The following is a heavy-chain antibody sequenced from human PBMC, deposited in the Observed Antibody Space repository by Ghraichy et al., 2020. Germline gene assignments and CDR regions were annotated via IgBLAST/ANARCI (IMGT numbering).Heavy chain of an antibody. CDR2: INCDGRST. V-gene: IGHV3-74*01. D-gene: IGHD3-16*01. J-gene: IGHJ4*02. CDR3: ARGGGPDF. Sequence: GGSLRLSCAASGFTFSSNRMHWVRQAPGKGPVWVSRINCDGRSTSYADSVKGRFIISRDNAKNTLYLQMNSLTAEDTAVYYCARGGGPDFWGQGTLVTVSS. CDR1: GFTFSSNR.